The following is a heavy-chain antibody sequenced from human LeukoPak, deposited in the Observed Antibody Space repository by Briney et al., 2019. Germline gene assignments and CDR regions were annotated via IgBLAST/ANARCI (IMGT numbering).Heavy chain of an antibody. Sequence: GGSLRLSCAASGFTFSSYAMSWVRQAPGKGLECVSAISGSGGSTYYADSVKGRFTISRDNSKNTLYLQMNSLRAEDTAVYYCAKDRVVDTAMGDYYYGMDVWGQGTTVTVSS. CDR3: AKDRVVDTAMGDYYYGMDV. V-gene: IGHV3-23*01. D-gene: IGHD5-18*01. CDR2: ISGSGGST. J-gene: IGHJ6*02. CDR1: GFTFSSYA.